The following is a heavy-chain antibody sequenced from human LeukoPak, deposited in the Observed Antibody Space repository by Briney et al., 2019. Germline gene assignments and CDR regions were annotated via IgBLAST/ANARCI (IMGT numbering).Heavy chain of an antibody. CDR3: ARASHDYGDYTPYYYYYMDV. D-gene: IGHD4-17*01. V-gene: IGHV4-59*01. CDR2: IYYSGST. J-gene: IGHJ6*03. Sequence: SETLSLTCTVSGGSISSYYWSWIRQPPGKGLEWIGYIYYSGSTNYNPSLKSRVTISVDTSKNQFSLKLSSVTAADTAVYYCARASHDYGDYTPYYYYYMDVWGKGTTVTVSS. CDR1: GGSISSYY.